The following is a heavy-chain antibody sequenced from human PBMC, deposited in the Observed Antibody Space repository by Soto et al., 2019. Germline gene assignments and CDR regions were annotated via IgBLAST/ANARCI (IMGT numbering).Heavy chain of an antibody. D-gene: IGHD3-22*01. CDR2: ISGNGDTT. CDR3: AKVRDYYDGSGRYYTGAFDV. J-gene: IGHJ3*01. V-gene: IGHV3-23*01. CDR1: GFTFSTYA. Sequence: QLGGSLRLSCPASGFTFSTYAMSWVRQCPGKGLEWVSSISGNGDTTFYADSGKGRFTISRDNSRNTLHLQLNSLRVEDTALYYCAKVRDYYDGSGRYYTGAFDVWGQGTLVTVSS.